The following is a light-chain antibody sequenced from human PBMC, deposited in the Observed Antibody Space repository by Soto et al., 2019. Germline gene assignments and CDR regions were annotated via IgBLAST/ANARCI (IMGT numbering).Light chain of an antibody. V-gene: IGLV2-14*01. Sequence: QSALTQPASVSGSPGQSITISCTGTGSDIGAYNYVSWYQQHPGKAPKLIIHGVTHRPSGVSTRFSASKSAYTASLTISGLQAEDESDYYCSSFTTNYFYVLGPGTKVTVL. CDR3: SSFTTNYFYV. CDR2: GVT. CDR1: GSDIGAYNY. J-gene: IGLJ1*01.